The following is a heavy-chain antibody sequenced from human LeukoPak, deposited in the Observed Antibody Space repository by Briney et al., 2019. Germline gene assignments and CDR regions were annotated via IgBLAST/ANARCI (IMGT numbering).Heavy chain of an antibody. Sequence: GGSLRLSCAASGFTFSSYGMHRVRQTPGKGLEWVAVISYDGSNKYYADSVKGRFTISRDNSKNTLYLQMNSLRAEDTAVYYCAKDGCSGGSCSYSYYYYGMDVWGQGTTVTVSS. D-gene: IGHD2-15*01. CDR2: ISYDGSNK. CDR1: GFTFSSYG. J-gene: IGHJ6*02. CDR3: AKDGCSGGSCSYSYYYYGMDV. V-gene: IGHV3-30*18.